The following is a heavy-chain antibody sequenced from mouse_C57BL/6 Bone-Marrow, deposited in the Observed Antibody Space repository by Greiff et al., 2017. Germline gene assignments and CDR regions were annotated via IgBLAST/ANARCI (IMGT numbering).Heavy chain of an antibody. CDR1: GYTFTSYW. CDR2: IRPNSGST. V-gene: IGHV1-64*01. Sequence: QVQLQQPGAELVKPGASVKLSCKASGYTFTSYWMHWVKQRPGQGLEWIGMIRPNSGSTNYNEKFKSKATLTVDKSSSTAYMQLSSLTSEDSAVYYCARGILLRFYAMDYWGQGTSVTVSS. J-gene: IGHJ4*01. D-gene: IGHD1-1*01. CDR3: ARGILLRFYAMDY.